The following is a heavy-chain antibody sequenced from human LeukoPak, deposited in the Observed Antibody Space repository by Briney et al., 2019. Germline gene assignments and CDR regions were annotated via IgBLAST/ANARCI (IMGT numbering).Heavy chain of an antibody. Sequence: GGSLRLSCAVSGFNFSSYWMSWVRQAPGKGLEWVANTKQDGSEKNYVDSVKGRFTISRDNAKNSLYLQMNSLRAEDTAVYYCARDGPRGGFGYWGQGTLVTVSS. J-gene: IGHJ4*02. CDR3: ARDGPRGGFGY. CDR1: GFNFSSYW. V-gene: IGHV3-7*01. D-gene: IGHD3-10*01. CDR2: TKQDGSEK.